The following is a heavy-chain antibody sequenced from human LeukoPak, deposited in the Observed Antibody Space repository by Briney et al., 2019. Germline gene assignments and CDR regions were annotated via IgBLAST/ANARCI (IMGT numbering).Heavy chain of an antibody. CDR2: IRSSSYI. CDR3: AKGLLPPDY. V-gene: IGHV3-21*04. Sequence: GGSLRLSCAASGFTFSSYSMNWVRQAPGKGLEWVSSIRSSSYIYYADSVKGRFTISRDNSKNTLYLQMNSLRAEDTAVYYCAKGLLPPDYWGQGTLVTVSS. D-gene: IGHD3-22*01. J-gene: IGHJ4*02. CDR1: GFTFSSYS.